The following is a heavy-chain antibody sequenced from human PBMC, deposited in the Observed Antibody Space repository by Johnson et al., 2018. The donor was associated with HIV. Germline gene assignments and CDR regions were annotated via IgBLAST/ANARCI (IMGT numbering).Heavy chain of an antibody. J-gene: IGHJ3*02. Sequence: MLLVESGGGLVQPGGSLRLSCAASGFTFSSYAMSWVRQAPGKGLVWVSRTNSDGSTTNYADSVKGRFTISRDKAKNTLYLQMNSLRADDTAVYYCAREGPSERAGFDIWGQGTMVTVSS. CDR2: TNSDGSTT. V-gene: IGHV3-74*01. CDR3: AREGPSERAGFDI. CDR1: GFTFSSYA.